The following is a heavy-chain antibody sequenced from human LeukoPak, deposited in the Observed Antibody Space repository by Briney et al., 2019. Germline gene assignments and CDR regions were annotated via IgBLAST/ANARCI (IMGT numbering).Heavy chain of an antibody. J-gene: IGHJ3*02. CDR1: GYTFTTYN. D-gene: IGHD3-22*01. V-gene: IGHV1-18*01. CDR2: ISGYNGNT. CDR3: ASLKNYYDSSGYLVTDAFDI. Sequence: ASVKVSCKASGYTFTTYNINWVRQAPGQGLEWMGWISGYNGNTNYAQKLQGRVTMTTDTSTSTAYMELRSLKSDDTAVYYCASLKNYYDSSGYLVTDAFDIWGQGTMVTVSS.